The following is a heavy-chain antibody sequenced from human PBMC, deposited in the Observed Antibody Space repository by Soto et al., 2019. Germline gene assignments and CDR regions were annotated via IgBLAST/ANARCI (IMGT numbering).Heavy chain of an antibody. D-gene: IGHD3-10*01. CDR1: GDSISSSSYY. V-gene: IGHV4-39*01. CDR2: IYHSGST. Sequence: QLQLQESGPGLVKPSETLSLTCTISGDSISSSSYYWGWIRQPPGKGLEWIGSIYHSGSTYYNPSLKSLATISVDASKKQFSLQLNSVAAADTTVDYCARQRSVTVVLGLSYYYYYYMDVWGKGTTVTVSS. CDR3: ARQRSVTVVLGLSYYYYYYMDV. J-gene: IGHJ6*03.